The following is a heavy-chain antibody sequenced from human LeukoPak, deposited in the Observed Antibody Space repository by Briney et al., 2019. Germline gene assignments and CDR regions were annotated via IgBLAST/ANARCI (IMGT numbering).Heavy chain of an antibody. D-gene: IGHD1-26*01. J-gene: IGHJ4*02. Sequence: SETLSLTCTVSGGSINNYYWNWMRQTPGKGLEWIGYIYYSGSTNYNPSLKSRVTMSVDTSKNQFSLRLKSVTAADTAVYYCARGGSYWIYDYWGQGTLVTVSS. CDR2: IYYSGST. CDR3: ARGGSYWIYDY. V-gene: IGHV4-59*01. CDR1: GGSINNYY.